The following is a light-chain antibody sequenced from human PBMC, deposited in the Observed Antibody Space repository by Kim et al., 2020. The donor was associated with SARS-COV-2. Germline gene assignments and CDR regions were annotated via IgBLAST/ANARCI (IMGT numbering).Light chain of an antibody. CDR2: DVS. CDR3: SSYTSSSTVV. CDR1: SSDVGSYNY. Sequence: QSITISCTGTSSDVGSYNYVSWSQQHPGKAPKLLIYDVSNRPSGVSNRFSGSKSGNTASLTISGLQADDEADYYCSSYTSSSTVVFGGGTQLTVL. V-gene: IGLV2-14*03. J-gene: IGLJ2*01.